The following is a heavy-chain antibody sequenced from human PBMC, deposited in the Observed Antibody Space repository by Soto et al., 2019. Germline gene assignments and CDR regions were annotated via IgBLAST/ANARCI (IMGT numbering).Heavy chain of an antibody. V-gene: IGHV3-9*01. CDR3: AKGMRHRPASFEH. CDR1: GFTFEDYA. CDR2: INWSSGTK. D-gene: IGHD6-6*01. Sequence: GGSLRLSCAASGFTFEDYAMHWVRQAPGKGLEWVSDINWSSGTKGYADSVKGRFTISRDNAKNSLFLQMNSLRPEDTALYYCAKGMRHRPASFEHWGQGTLVTVSS. J-gene: IGHJ4*02.